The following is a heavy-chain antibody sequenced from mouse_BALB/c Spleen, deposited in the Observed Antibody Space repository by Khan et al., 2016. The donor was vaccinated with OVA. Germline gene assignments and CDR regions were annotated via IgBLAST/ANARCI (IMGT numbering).Heavy chain of an antibody. V-gene: IGHV1-18*01. CDR3: AKDGAYYKYSWFAY. J-gene: IGHJ3*01. Sequence: VRLQQSGPEVVKPGASVKISCKTSGYTFSEYTMHWVKQSHGKSLEWVGGIIPSNGATKYNQKFKGQATLTVDKSSSTAYMELRSLTSEDSAFYYCAKDGAYYKYSWFAYWGQGTRVTGSA. D-gene: IGHD2-14*01. CDR1: GYTFSEYT. CDR2: IIPSNGAT.